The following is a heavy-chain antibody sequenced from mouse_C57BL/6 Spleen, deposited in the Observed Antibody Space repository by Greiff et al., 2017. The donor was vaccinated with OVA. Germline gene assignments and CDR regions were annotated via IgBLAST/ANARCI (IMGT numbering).Heavy chain of an antibody. J-gene: IGHJ3*01. D-gene: IGHD1-1*01. CDR2: IYPGDGDT. CDR3: AYGERFAY. Sequence: QVQLQQSGPELVKPGASVKISCKASGYAFSSSWMNWVKQRPGKGLEWIGRIYPGDGDTNYNGKFKGKATLTADKSSSTAYMQLSSLTSEDSAVYFCAYGERFAYWGQGTLVTVSA. CDR1: GYAFSSSW. V-gene: IGHV1-82*01.